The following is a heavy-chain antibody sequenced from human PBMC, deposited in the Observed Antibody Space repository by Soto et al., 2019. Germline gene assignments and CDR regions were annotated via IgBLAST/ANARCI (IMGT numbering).Heavy chain of an antibody. CDR1: GYTFTSYA. D-gene: IGHD3-3*01. CDR3: ARGHIMVEYYDFWSLLSPFDY. Sequence: ASVKVSCKASGYTFTSYAMHWVRQAPGQRLEWMGWINAGNGNTKYSQKFQGRVTITADKSTSTAYMELSSLRSEDTAVYYCARGHIMVEYYDFWSLLSPFDYWGQGTLVTVSS. V-gene: IGHV1-3*01. CDR2: INAGNGNT. J-gene: IGHJ4*02.